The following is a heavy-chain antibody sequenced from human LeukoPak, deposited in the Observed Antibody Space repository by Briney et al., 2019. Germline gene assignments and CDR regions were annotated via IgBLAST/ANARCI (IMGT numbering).Heavy chain of an antibody. J-gene: IGHJ6*02. V-gene: IGHV1-8*02. CDR2: MNPNSGNT. Sequence: ASVKVSCKASGGTFISYAINWVRQATGQGLEWMGWMNPNSGNTGYAQKFQGRVTMTRNTSISTAYMELSSLRSEDTAVYYCARGPSPAAGSSWSYYYYYGMDVWGQGTTVTVSS. D-gene: IGHD6-13*01. CDR3: ARGPSPAAGSSWSYYYYYGMDV. CDR1: GGTFISYA.